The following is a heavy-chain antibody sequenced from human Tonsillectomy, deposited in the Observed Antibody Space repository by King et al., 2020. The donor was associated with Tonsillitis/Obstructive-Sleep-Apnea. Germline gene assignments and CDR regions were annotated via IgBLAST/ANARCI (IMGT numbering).Heavy chain of an antibody. CDR1: GGSISSSSYY. J-gene: IGHJ6*03. V-gene: IGHV4-39*01. CDR2: IYYSGST. CDR3: AGQGYGSRSYGWSYYMDV. D-gene: IGHD3-10*01. Sequence: QLQESGPGLVKPSETLSLTCTVSGGSISSSSYYWGWIRQPPGKGLEWIGSIYYSGSTYYNPSLKSRVTISVDTSKNQFSLKLSSVTAADTAVYYCAGQGYGSRSYGWSYYMDVWGKGTTVTVSS.